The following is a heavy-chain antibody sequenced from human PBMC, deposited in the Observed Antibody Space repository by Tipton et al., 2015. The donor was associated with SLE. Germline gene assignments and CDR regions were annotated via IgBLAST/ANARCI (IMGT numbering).Heavy chain of an antibody. D-gene: IGHD6-19*01. CDR2: VSHGGST. J-gene: IGHJ6*02. CDR3: ARHHGSGWLYGLDV. Sequence: TLSLTCTVSGYSISSDYYWGWIRQPPGKGLEWIGSVSHGGSTYYNPSLNSRVTMSVDPSQNQLSLKLSSVTAADTAVYYWARHHGSGWLYGLDVWGQGTPVTVSS. CDR1: GYSISSDYY. V-gene: IGHV4-38-2*02.